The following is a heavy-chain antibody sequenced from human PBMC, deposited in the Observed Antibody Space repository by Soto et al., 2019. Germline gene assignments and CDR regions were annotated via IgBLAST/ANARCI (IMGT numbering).Heavy chain of an antibody. Sequence: QVQLQESGPGLVKPSQTLSLTCTVSGGSISSGGYYWTWIRQHPGKGLEWIGYNYYSGITYYNPSLKSRVTISLDTSQNQFPLKLSSVTAADTAVYYCARGSSIAGLYYGMDVWGQGTTVTVSS. CDR1: GGSISSGGYY. D-gene: IGHD6-6*01. CDR3: ARGSSIAGLYYGMDV. J-gene: IGHJ6*02. CDR2: NYYSGIT. V-gene: IGHV4-31*03.